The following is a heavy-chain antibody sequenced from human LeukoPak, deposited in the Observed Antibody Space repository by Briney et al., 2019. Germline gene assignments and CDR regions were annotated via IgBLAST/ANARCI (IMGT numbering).Heavy chain of an antibody. D-gene: IGHD2-15*01. V-gene: IGHV1-69*13. J-gene: IGHJ4*02. Sequence: ASVKVSCKASGGTLSSYAISWVRQAPGQGLEWMGGIIPIFGTANYAQKFQGRVTITADESTSTAYMELSSLRSEDTAVYYCAIIGYCSGGSCYWGGYFDYWGQGTLVTVSS. CDR2: IIPIFGTA. CDR3: AIIGYCSGGSCYWGGYFDY. CDR1: GGTLSSYA.